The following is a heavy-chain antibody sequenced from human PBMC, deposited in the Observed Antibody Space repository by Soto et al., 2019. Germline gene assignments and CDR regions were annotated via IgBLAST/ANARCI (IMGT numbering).Heavy chain of an antibody. V-gene: IGHV3-33*01. D-gene: IGHD3-10*01. CDR1: GFTFSSYV. CDR3: ASYGSGSYAFSY. J-gene: IGHJ4*02. Sequence: GGSLILSCAASGFTFSSYVMHWVRQAPGKGLEWVAVIWYDGSNKYYADPVKGRFTISRDNAKNSLYLQMNSLRAEDTAVYYCASYGSGSYAFSYWGQGTLVTVSS. CDR2: IWYDGSNK.